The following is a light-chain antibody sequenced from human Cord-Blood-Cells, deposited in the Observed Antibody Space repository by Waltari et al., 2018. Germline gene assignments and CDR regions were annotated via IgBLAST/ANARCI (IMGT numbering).Light chain of an antibody. J-gene: IGKJ1*01. Sequence: ELVLTQSPATLSLSPGERATLSCRASQSVSSYLAWYQQKPGQAPRLLIYDASNRATGIPARFSGSGSGTDFTLTISSLEPEDFAVYYCQSGTFGQGTKVEVK. V-gene: IGKV3-11*01. CDR3: QSGT. CDR2: DAS. CDR1: QSVSSY.